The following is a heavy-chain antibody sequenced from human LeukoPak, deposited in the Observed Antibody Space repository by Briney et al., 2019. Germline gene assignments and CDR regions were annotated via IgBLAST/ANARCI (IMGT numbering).Heavy chain of an antibody. CDR2: ISSSGSTI. Sequence: GGSLRLSCAASGFTFSDYYMSWIRQAPGKGLEWVSYISSSGSTIYYADSVKGRFTISRDNAKNSLYLQRNSLRAEDTAVYYCARDYYYYYMDVWGKGTTVTVSS. CDR3: ARDYYYYYMDV. CDR1: GFTFSDYY. J-gene: IGHJ6*03. V-gene: IGHV3-11*04.